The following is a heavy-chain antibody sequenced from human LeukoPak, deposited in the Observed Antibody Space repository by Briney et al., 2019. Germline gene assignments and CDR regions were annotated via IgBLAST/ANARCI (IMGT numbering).Heavy chain of an antibody. Sequence: PSETLSLTCTVSGASISSYSWSWIRQPAGKGLEWIGRIYSSGSTNYNPSLKSRVTMSADTSKNHFSLRLSSVTAADTAVYYCARDPAPDAFDIWGKGTMVTVSS. CDR2: IYSSGST. CDR1: GASISSYS. V-gene: IGHV4-4*07. CDR3: ARDPAPDAFDI. J-gene: IGHJ3*02.